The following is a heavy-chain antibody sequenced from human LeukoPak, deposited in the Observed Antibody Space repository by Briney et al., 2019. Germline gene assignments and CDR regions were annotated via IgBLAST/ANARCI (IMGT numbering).Heavy chain of an antibody. Sequence: PGGSLRLSCAASGFTFSSYAMHWVRQAPGKGLEWVSVIYSGGSTYYADSVKGRFTISRDNSKNTLYLQMNSLRAEDTAVYYCARNEWELTLSNAFDIWGQGTMVTVSS. CDR1: GFTFSSYA. CDR3: ARNEWELTLSNAFDI. D-gene: IGHD1-26*01. V-gene: IGHV3-53*01. CDR2: IYSGGST. J-gene: IGHJ3*02.